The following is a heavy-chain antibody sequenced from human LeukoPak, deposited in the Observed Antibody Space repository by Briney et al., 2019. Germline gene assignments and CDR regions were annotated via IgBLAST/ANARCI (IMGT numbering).Heavy chain of an antibody. Sequence: ASVEVSCKASGYTFTNFYLHWVRQAPGHGLVWMGIIYPSGGGSSYAQKFQGRVTMTRDTSMSTVYMELSSLTSQDTAVYYCARAYSGYSIDFWGQGTLVTVSS. J-gene: IGHJ4*02. CDR1: GYTFTNFY. CDR2: IYPSGGGS. CDR3: ARAYSGYSIDF. D-gene: IGHD3-22*01. V-gene: IGHV1-46*01.